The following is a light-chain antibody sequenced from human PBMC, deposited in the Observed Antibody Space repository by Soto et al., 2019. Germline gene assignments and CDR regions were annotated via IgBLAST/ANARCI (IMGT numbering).Light chain of an antibody. V-gene: IGKV3-11*01. CDR3: QHRSNWPST. CDR1: QRVSGY. Sequence: EIVLTQSPATLSLSPGNRATLSCRASQRVSGYLACYQQKPGQAPRLLIYDASNRATGIPARFSGSGSGTDCKLTITSLEPDDFAVYYCQHRSNWPSTFGGGTKVEI. CDR2: DAS. J-gene: IGKJ4*01.